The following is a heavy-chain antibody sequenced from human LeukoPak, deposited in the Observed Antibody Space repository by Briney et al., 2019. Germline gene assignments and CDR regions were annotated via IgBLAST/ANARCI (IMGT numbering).Heavy chain of an antibody. CDR1: GFTFTDVW. Sequence: GGSLRLSCTASGFTFTDVWMSWVRQVPGKGLEWVSAISGSGGSTYYADSVKGRFTISRDNSKNTLYLQMNSLRAEDTAVYYCAGSPSIAAADLFDYWGQGTLVTVSS. V-gene: IGHV3-23*01. CDR3: AGSPSIAAADLFDY. CDR2: ISGSGGST. D-gene: IGHD6-13*01. J-gene: IGHJ4*02.